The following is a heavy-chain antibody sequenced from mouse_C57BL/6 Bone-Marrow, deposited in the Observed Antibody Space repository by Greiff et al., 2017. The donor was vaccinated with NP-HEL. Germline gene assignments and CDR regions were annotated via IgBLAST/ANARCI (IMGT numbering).Heavy chain of an antibody. D-gene: IGHD4-1*01. Sequence: QVHVKQPGTELVKPGASVKLSCKASGYTFTSYWMHWVKQRPGQGLEWIGNINPSNGGTNYNEKFKSKATLTVDKSSSTAYMQLSSLASEDSAVYYCARWWNYWDGGDYWGQGTTLTVSS. CDR2: INPSNGGT. CDR3: ARWWNYWDGGDY. CDR1: GYTFTSYW. J-gene: IGHJ2*01. V-gene: IGHV1-53*01.